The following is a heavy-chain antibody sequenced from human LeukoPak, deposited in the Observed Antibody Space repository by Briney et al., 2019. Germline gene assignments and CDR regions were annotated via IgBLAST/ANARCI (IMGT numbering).Heavy chain of an antibody. CDR1: GGSISSYY. D-gene: IGHD1-14*01. CDR2: IYYSGST. Sequence: SETLSLTCTVSGGSISSYYWSWIRQPPGKGLEWIGYIYYSGSTNYNPSLKSRVTISVDTSKNQFSLKLSSVTAADTAVYYCARESGTGISWFDPWGQGTLVTVSS. J-gene: IGHJ5*02. V-gene: IGHV4-59*12. CDR3: ARESGTGISWFDP.